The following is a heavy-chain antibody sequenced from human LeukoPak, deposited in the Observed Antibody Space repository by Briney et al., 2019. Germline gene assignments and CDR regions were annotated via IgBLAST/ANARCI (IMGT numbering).Heavy chain of an antibody. CDR2: IKPNSGGT. CDR1: GYTFTGYY. CDR3: ARDVDGMDV. J-gene: IGHJ6*02. Sequence: GASVKVSCRASGYTFTGYYMHWVRQAPGQGLEWMGWIKPNSGGTNYAQKFQGRVTMTRDTSISSANIELNRLRSDDTAVYYCARDVDGMDVWGQGTTVTVSS. V-gene: IGHV1-2*02.